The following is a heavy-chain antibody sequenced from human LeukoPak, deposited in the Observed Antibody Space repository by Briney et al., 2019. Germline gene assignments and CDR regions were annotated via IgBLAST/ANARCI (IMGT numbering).Heavy chain of an antibody. Sequence: PGGSLRLSCAASGFTFSSYAMSWVRQAPGKGLEWVSAISGSGSTYYADSVKGRFTISRDNSKNTLYLQMNSLRAEDTAVYYCARRDHGDYGEEYWGQGTLVTVSS. V-gene: IGHV3-23*01. J-gene: IGHJ4*02. CDR2: ISGSGST. CDR1: GFTFSSYA. D-gene: IGHD4-17*01. CDR3: ARRDHGDYGEEY.